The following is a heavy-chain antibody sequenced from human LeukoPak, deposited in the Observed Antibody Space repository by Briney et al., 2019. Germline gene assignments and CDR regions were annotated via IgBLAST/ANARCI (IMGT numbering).Heavy chain of an antibody. CDR3: ARDRLVSSYYYYGMDV. V-gene: IGHV1-69*13. CDR2: IIPIFSTA. J-gene: IGHJ6*04. CDR1: GGTFSSYA. Sequence: SVKVSCKASGGTFSSYAISWVRQAPGQGLEWMGGIIPIFSTANYAQKFQGRVTITADESTSTAYMELSSLRSEDTAVYYCARDRLVSSYYYYGMDVWGEGTTVTVSS. D-gene: IGHD3-9*01.